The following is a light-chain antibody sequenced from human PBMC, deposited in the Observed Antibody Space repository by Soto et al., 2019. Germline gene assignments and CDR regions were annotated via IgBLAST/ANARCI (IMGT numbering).Light chain of an antibody. V-gene: IGLV2-14*01. CDR3: SSYSSSTNLFV. CDR2: EGT. J-gene: IGLJ6*01. CDR1: SSDIGTYNY. Sequence: QSALTQPASVSGSPGQSITISCTGISSDIGTYNYVSWYQQQPGKAPKFIIYEGTNRPSGVSNRFSGSKSANTASLTISGLQAEDEADYYCSSYSSSTNLFVFGGGTKVTVL.